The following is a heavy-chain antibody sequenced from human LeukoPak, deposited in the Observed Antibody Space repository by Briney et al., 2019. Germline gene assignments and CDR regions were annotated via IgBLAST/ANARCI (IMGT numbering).Heavy chain of an antibody. V-gene: IGHV1-2*04. J-gene: IGHJ4*02. Sequence: ASVKVSCKASGYTFTGHYMHWVRQAPGQGLEWMGWINPNSGGTNYAQKFQGWVTMTRDTSISTAYMELSRLRSDDTAVYYRARRGEILTGYYHFDYWGQGTLVTVSS. CDR3: ARRGEILTGYYHFDY. CDR2: INPNSGGT. D-gene: IGHD3-9*01. CDR1: GYTFTGHY.